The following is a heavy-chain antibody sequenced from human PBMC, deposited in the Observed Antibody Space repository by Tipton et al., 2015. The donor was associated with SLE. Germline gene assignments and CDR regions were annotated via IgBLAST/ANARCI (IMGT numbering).Heavy chain of an antibody. J-gene: IGHJ3*02. CDR3: VRHGPIGTYDLDALHI. Sequence: TLSLTCTVSRGSIGSSSYYWGWIRQPPGKGLEWIGCIYSSGNTDYNPSLKSRVTISVDTSKNQFSLKLSSVSAADTAVFYCVRHGPIGTYDLDALHIWGHGTMVIVSS. D-gene: IGHD4/OR15-4a*01. V-gene: IGHV4-61*05. CDR1: RGSIGSSSYY. CDR2: IYSSGNT.